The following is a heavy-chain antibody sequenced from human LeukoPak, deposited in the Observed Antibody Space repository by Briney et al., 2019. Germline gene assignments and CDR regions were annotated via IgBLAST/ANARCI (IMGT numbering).Heavy chain of an antibody. CDR1: GYDFTHYW. D-gene: IGHD2-2*01. CDR2: TYPGASDT. J-gene: IGHJ3*02. CDR3: ARRAKGYCSRTSCSKDGFDI. Sequence: GESLKISCKGSGYDFTHYWIGWVRQMPGKGLEGRGITYPGASDTTYSPSFRGQVTISADKSISTAYLQWSSLKASDTAMYYCARRAKGYCSRTSCSKDGFDIWGQGTMVTVSS. V-gene: IGHV5-51*01.